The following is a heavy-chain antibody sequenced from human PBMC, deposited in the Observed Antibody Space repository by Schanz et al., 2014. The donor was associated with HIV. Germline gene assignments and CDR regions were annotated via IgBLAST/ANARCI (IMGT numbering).Heavy chain of an antibody. Sequence: QVQLVESGGGLVQPGGSLRLSCATSGFAFSDYYMSWIRQAPGKGLEWAAYISKSGNTIYYADSVKGRFTISRDNANNSLFLQMNSLTAEDTAVYYCARPDYDFWVDVGGQGTTVIVSS. J-gene: IGHJ6*02. CDR2: ISKSGNTI. V-gene: IGHV3-11*01. CDR1: GFAFSDYY. D-gene: IGHD3-3*01. CDR3: ARPDYDFWVDV.